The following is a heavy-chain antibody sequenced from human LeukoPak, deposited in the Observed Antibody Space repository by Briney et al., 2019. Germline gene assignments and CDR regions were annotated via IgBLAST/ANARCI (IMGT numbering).Heavy chain of an antibody. Sequence: ASVKVFCKTSGYTFTGYFMHWVRQAPGQGLEWMGWMNPNSGCTNYAQKFQGRVTMTRDTSISTAYMELTDLTSDDTAVYYCAQRTDGGTYSEGWGQGTLVTVSS. D-gene: IGHD1-26*01. CDR2: MNPNSGCT. J-gene: IGHJ4*02. CDR1: GYTFTGYF. CDR3: AQRTDGGTYSEG. V-gene: IGHV1-2*02.